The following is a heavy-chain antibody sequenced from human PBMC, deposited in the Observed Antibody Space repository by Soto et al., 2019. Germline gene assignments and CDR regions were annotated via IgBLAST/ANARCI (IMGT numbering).Heavy chain of an antibody. D-gene: IGHD3-9*01. V-gene: IGHV4-30-4*01. J-gene: IGHJ4*02. Sequence: PSETLSLTCTVSGGSISSGDYYWSWIRQPPGKCLEWIGYIYYSGSTYYNPSLKSRVTISVDTSKNQFSLKLSSVTAADTVVYYCARERQYYDILTGYSFFDYWGQGTLVTVYS. CDR2: IYYSGST. CDR1: GGSISSGDYY. CDR3: ARERQYYDILTGYSFFDY.